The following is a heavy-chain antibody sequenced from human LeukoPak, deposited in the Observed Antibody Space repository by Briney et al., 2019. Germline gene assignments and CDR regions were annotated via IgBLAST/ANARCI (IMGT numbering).Heavy chain of an antibody. D-gene: IGHD5-12*01. V-gene: IGHV3-7*04. Sequence: GGSLRLSCAASGFTFSSYWMTWVRQAPGKGLEWVANIKQDGSEKYYVGSVKGRFTISRDNAKISLYLQMNSLRAEDTAVYYCARVHIVAGQDHWGLGTLVTVSS. CDR2: IKQDGSEK. CDR1: GFTFSSYW. J-gene: IGHJ4*02. CDR3: ARVHIVAGQDH.